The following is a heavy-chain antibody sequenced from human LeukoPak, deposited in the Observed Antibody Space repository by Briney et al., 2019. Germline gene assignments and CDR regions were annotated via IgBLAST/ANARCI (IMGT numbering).Heavy chain of an antibody. CDR3: ARDRELWFGELLSSIIDY. J-gene: IGHJ4*02. CDR2: INPNSGGT. V-gene: IGHV1-2*06. D-gene: IGHD3-10*01. CDR1: GYTFTGYY. Sequence: ASVKVSCKASGYTFTGYYMHWVRQAPGQGLEWMGQINPNSGGTNYAQKFQGRVTMTRDTSISTAYMELSRLRSDDTAVYYCARDRELWFGELLSSIIDYWGQGTLVTVSS.